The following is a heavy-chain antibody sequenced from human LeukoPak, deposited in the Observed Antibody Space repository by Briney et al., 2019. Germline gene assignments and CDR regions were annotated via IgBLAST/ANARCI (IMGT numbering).Heavy chain of an antibody. J-gene: IGHJ4*02. V-gene: IGHV3-30-3*01. Sequence: GGSLRLSCAASGSTFSSYAMHWVRQAPGKGLEWVAVISYDGSNKYYADSVKGRFTISRDNSKNTLYLQMNSLRAEDTAVYYCARSFRSSSGYLCDYWGQGTLVTVSS. D-gene: IGHD3-22*01. CDR1: GSTFSSYA. CDR3: ARSFRSSSGYLCDY. CDR2: ISYDGSNK.